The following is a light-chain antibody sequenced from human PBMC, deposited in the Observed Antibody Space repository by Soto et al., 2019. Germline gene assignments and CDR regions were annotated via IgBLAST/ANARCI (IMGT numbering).Light chain of an antibody. V-gene: IGKV1-5*03. J-gene: IGKJ1*01. Sequence: DITMTQSPSSLCASVGATVTITCRASQSISSYLNWYQQKPGKAPKLLIYKASTLKSGVPSRFSGSGSGTEFTLTISSLQPDEFATYYCQHYNSYSEAFGQGTKVDIK. CDR3: QHYNSYSEA. CDR2: KAS. CDR1: QSISSY.